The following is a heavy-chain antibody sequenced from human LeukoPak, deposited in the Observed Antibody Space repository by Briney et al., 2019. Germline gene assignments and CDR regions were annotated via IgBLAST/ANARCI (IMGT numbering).Heavy chain of an antibody. D-gene: IGHD2-15*01. CDR2: IYYSGGT. CDR1: GDSISSYY. CDR3: ARKLYCSGGSCYDY. J-gene: IGHJ4*02. Sequence: PSETLSLTCTVSGDSISSYYWSWIRQPPGKGLEWIGFIYYSGGTTYNPSLKSRVTISVDTSKNQFSLKLSSVTAADTAMYYCARKLYCSGGSCYDYWGQGTLVTVSS. V-gene: IGHV4-59*01.